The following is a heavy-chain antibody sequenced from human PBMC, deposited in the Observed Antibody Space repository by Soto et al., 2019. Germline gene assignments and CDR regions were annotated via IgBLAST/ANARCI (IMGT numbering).Heavy chain of an antibody. J-gene: IGHJ5*02. D-gene: IGHD6-13*01. CDR3: ARAGYSSRWSLGWFDP. CDR2: INHSGST. CDR1: GGSFSGYY. Sequence: QVQLQQWGAGLLKPSETLSLTCAVYGGSFSGYYWSWIRQPPGKGLEWIGEINHSGSTNYNPSLKRRVTISVDTSKNQFSLKLSSVTAADTAVYYCARAGYSSRWSLGWFDPWGQGTLVTVSS. V-gene: IGHV4-34*01.